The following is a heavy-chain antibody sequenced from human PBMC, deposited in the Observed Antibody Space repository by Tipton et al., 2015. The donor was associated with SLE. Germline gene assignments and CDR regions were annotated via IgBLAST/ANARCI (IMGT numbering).Heavy chain of an antibody. Sequence: SLRLSCAASGFTFSSYGMHWVRQAPGKGLEWVAFIRYDGSNKYYADSVKGRFTISRDNSKNTLYLQMSSLRAEDTAVYYCVKDPLGGILTGYYDYWGQGTLVTVSS. CDR1: GFTFSSYG. J-gene: IGHJ4*02. D-gene: IGHD3-9*01. CDR2: IRYDGSNK. CDR3: VKDPLGGILTGYYDY. V-gene: IGHV3-30*02.